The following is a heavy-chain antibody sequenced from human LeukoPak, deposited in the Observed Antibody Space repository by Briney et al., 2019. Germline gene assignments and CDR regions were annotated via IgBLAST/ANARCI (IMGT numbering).Heavy chain of an antibody. CDR2: ISGSGGST. V-gene: IGHV3-23*01. J-gene: IGHJ4*02. Sequence: GGSLRLSCAASGFTFSSYAMSWVRQAPGKGLEWVSAISGSGGSTYYADSVKGRFTISRDNSKNTLYLQMNSLRAEDTAVYYCAKFPKYSGSRGLFDYWGQGTLVTVSS. D-gene: IGHD1-26*01. CDR1: GFTFSSYA. CDR3: AKFPKYSGSRGLFDY.